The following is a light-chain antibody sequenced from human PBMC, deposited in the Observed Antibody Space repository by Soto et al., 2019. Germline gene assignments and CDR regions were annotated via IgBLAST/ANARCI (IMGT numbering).Light chain of an antibody. J-gene: IGKJ4*01. Sequence: DIQMTQSPSSLTASVGDRVTITCRASQSIDSSLNWLQLKPGKAPKLLLYATSTLQSGVPSRFSGSGSGSHFTLTISSLQPEDSAVYFYQQGYSPLLTFGGGTRVEIK. CDR3: QQGYSPLLT. CDR1: QSIDSS. CDR2: ATS. V-gene: IGKV1-39*01.